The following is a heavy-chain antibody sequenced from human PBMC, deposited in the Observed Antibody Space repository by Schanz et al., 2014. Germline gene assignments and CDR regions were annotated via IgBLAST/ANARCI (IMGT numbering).Heavy chain of an antibody. CDR2: VWSDGNTK. V-gene: IGHV3-33*01. Sequence: QVQLVESGGGVVRPGRSLRLSCATSGFTFSRFGMHWVRQAPGKGPEWVALVWSDGNTKYYVDSVKGRFTISRDNSMNTLHLQMDGLRIEDTAVYYCARLVGPSFYYGMDVWGQGTTVTVSS. J-gene: IGHJ6*02. CDR1: GFTFSRFG. CDR3: ARLVGPSFYYGMDV. D-gene: IGHD2-15*01.